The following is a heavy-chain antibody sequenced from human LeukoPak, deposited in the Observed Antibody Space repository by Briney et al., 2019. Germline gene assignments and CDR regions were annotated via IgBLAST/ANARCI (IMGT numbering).Heavy chain of an antibody. CDR3: ARDRTPGARNIDAFDI. CDR1: GFTFSSYA. V-gene: IGHV3-30-3*01. Sequence: GRSLRLSCAASGFTFSSYAMHWVRQAPGKGLEWVAVISYDGSNKYYADSVKGRFTISRDNSKNTLYLQMNSLRAEDTAVYYCARDRTPGARNIDAFDIWGQGTMVTVSS. CDR2: ISYDGSNK. J-gene: IGHJ3*02. D-gene: IGHD1-14*01.